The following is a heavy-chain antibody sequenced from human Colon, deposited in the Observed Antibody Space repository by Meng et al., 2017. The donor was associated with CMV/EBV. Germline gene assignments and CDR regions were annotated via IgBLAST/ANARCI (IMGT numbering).Heavy chain of an antibody. CDR3: ARSHTSSQRYFQH. J-gene: IGHJ1*01. CDR2: INPSGGSA. D-gene: IGHD2-2*01. V-gene: IGHV1-46*01. Sequence: KPSGDTVSDYYVNWMRQDPGQGLEWMGIINPSGGSAAYAPKFQGRVTVTRDTSTGTLYMELSSLRLEDTATYYCARSHTSSQRYFQHWGQGTLVTVSS. CDR1: GDTVSDYY.